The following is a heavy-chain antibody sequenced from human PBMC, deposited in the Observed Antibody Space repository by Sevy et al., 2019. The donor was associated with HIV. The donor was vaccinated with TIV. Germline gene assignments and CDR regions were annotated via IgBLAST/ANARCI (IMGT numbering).Heavy chain of an antibody. D-gene: IGHD6-13*01. Sequence: GGSLRLSCAASGFTFNNYAMSWVRQAPGKGLEGKGLEWVSTISGGGGGTNYADSVRGRFTISRENSKNTLYLQVNSMRVEDTAVYYCAKHYIHDIADGWYFDLWGRGTLVTVSS. V-gene: IGHV3-23*01. CDR2: ISGGGGGT. J-gene: IGHJ2*01. CDR1: GFTFNNYA. CDR3: AKHYIHDIADGWYFDL.